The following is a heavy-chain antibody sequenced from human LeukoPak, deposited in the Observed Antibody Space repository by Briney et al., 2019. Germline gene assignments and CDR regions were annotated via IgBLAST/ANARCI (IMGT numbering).Heavy chain of an antibody. V-gene: IGHV4-61*05. CDR3: ARGNSGSYPLNY. Sequence: SETLSLTCTVSGGSISSSSSYWGWIRQPPGKGLEWIGYIYYSGSTNYNPSLKSRVTISVDTSKNQFSLKLSSVTAADTAVYYCARGNSGSYPLNYWGQGTLVTVSS. D-gene: IGHD1-26*01. CDR1: GGSISSSSSY. CDR2: IYYSGST. J-gene: IGHJ4*02.